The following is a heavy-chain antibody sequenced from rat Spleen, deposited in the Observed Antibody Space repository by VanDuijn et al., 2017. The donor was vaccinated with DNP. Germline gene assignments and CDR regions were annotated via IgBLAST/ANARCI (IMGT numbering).Heavy chain of an antibody. CDR1: GFSLTSYT. CDR2: MSSGGDT. D-gene: IGHD4-3*01. J-gene: IGHJ2*01. V-gene: IGHV2-6*01. Sequence: QVQLKESGPGLVQPSQTLSLTCTVSGFSLTSYTVSWVRQPPGEGLEWLAAMSSGGDTYFNSALKSRLSISRDTSKSQFFLKVNSLQTEDTAMYFCARSGYQYYFAYWGQGVMVTVSS. CDR3: ARSGYQYYFAY.